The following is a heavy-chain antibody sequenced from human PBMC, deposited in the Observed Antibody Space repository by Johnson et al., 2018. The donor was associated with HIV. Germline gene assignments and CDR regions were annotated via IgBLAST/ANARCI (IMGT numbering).Heavy chain of an antibody. D-gene: IGHD3-16*01. J-gene: IGHJ3*01. CDR1: GFTVSSNY. CDR3: ARVGASRFDAFHV. Sequence: VQLVESGGGLVQPGGSLRLSCAASGFTVSSNYMNWVRQAPGKGLEWVSIIYSGGSTYYTDSVKGRFTISRDNSKNTLYLQMNSLRAEDTAVYYCARVGASRFDAFHVWGQGTMVTVSS. V-gene: IGHV3-66*01. CDR2: IYSGGST.